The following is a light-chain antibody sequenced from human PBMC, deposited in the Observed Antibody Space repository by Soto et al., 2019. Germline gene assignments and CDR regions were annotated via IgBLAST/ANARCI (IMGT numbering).Light chain of an antibody. CDR3: QQRSTWSPT. CDR1: QSVSSN. Sequence: EIVMTQSPATLSVSPGERATLSCRASQSVSSNLAWYQQKPGQAPRLLIYGASTRATGIPARFSGSGSGTEFTLTISSLEPEDFAVYYCQQRSTWSPTFGQGTKVEIK. CDR2: GAS. J-gene: IGKJ1*01. V-gene: IGKV3-15*01.